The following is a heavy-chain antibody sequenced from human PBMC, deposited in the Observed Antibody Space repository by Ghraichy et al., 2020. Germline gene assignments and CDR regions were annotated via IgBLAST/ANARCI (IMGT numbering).Heavy chain of an antibody. CDR1: GFIFDISW. Sequence: GESLNISCATSGFIFDISWMTWVRQAPGRGLEWVATIAKGGSGSYYVDSVKGRFSISRDDAKNSVYLQMNSLRADDTAVYYCADMDQSGGQGTPVTVSS. CDR2: IAKGGSGS. J-gene: IGHJ4*02. V-gene: IGHV3-7*03. CDR3: ADMDQS. D-gene: IGHD3/OR15-3a*01.